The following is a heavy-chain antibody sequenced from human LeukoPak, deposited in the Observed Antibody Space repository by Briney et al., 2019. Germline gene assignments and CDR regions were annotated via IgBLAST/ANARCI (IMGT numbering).Heavy chain of an antibody. CDR3: ARSIGGTYFDY. J-gene: IGHJ4*02. CDR1: GYSFTTYW. D-gene: IGHD2-21*01. CDR2: IYPGDSDT. Sequence: GGTLKISCKGSGYSFTTYWIGWVRQLPGKGLEWMGIIYPGDSDTRYSPSFQGQVTISADKSISTAYLQWSSLKASDTAIYYCARSIGGTYFDYWGQGALVTVSS. V-gene: IGHV5-51*01.